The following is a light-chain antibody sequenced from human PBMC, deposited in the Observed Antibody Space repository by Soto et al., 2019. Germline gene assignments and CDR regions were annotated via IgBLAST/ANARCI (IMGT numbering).Light chain of an antibody. CDR3: QQFNSYPYT. J-gene: IGKJ2*01. CDR1: QGISSG. CDR2: DAS. V-gene: IGKV1-13*02. Sequence: AAQMTQSPSSLSASVGDGVTITCRASQGISSGLAWYQQKPGKAPKLLIFDASNLGSGVPSRFSGSGSGTYFTLTISGLQPVDFATYYCQQFNSYPYTFGQGTKLDIK.